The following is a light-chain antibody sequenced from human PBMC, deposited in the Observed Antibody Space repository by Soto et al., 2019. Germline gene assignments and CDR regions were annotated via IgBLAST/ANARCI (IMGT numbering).Light chain of an antibody. V-gene: IGKV3-15*01. CDR2: GAS. CDR3: QQYNNWPPDT. J-gene: IGKJ2*01. CDR1: QSVSSN. Sequence: EIVMTQSPATLSVSPGERATLSCRASQSVSSNLAWYQQKPGQAPRLLIYGASTRATGIPARFSGSGSGTEFTITISSLQSEDFAVYYGQQYNNWPPDTFGQGTKLEIK.